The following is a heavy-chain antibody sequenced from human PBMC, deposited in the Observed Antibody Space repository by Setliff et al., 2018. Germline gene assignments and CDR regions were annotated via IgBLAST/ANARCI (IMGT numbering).Heavy chain of an antibody. CDR3: AREPYDYIWGSYRSPYFDH. V-gene: IGHV1-2*02. CDR1: GYTFVGYY. D-gene: IGHD3-16*02. J-gene: IGHJ4*02. Sequence: ASVKVSCKASGYTFVGYYLHWVRQAPGQGLEWMGWINPKTGGTNYAQKFQGRVTMTSDASINTAFMHLSSLKSDDMAVYYCAREPYDYIWGSYRSPYFDHWGPGALVTVSS. CDR2: INPKTGGT.